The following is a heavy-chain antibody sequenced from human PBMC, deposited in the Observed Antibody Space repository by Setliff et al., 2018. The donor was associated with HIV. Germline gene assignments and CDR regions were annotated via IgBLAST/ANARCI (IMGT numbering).Heavy chain of an antibody. Sequence: GGSLGLSCAASGFTFSRYWMHWARQAPGKGLEWISYSSDTGSTTYYGDSVKGRFTISRDNPKNSVYLQMSGLRVEDTAVYYCARDPHYYDSSGYYSMFDIWGQGTVVTVSS. D-gene: IGHD3-22*01. J-gene: IGHJ3*02. CDR3: ARDPHYYDSSGYYSMFDI. CDR1: GFTFSRYW. V-gene: IGHV3-48*03. CDR2: SSDTGSTT.